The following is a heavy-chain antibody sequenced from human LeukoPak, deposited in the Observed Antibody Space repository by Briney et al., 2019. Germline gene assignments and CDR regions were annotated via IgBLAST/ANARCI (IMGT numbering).Heavy chain of an antibody. V-gene: IGHV3-21*01. Sequence: GGSLRLSCAASGFTFSNAWMSWVRQAPGKGLEWVSSISSSSSYIYYADSVKGRFTISRDNAKNSLYLQMNSLRAEDTAVYYCARDRKSGSYFYYYYMDVWGKGTTVTVSS. J-gene: IGHJ6*03. CDR2: ISSSSSYI. CDR1: GFTFSNAW. D-gene: IGHD1-26*01. CDR3: ARDRKSGSYFYYYYMDV.